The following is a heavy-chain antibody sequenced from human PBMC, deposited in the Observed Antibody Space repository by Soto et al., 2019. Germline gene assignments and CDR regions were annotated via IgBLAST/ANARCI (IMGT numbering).Heavy chain of an antibody. CDR1: GFTFSRFG. CDR2: IWYDGSNR. D-gene: IGHD3-22*01. V-gene: IGHV3-33*01. Sequence: QVQLVESGGDVVQPGRSLRLSCVAYGFTFSRFGMHWVRQASGKGLEWVAGIWYDGSNRLYADSVRGRFTISRDDSKNTLYLKMISLRAEDTAVYYCARGDSRGYNTAHFDYWGQGTLVTVSS. J-gene: IGHJ4*02. CDR3: ARGDSRGYNTAHFDY.